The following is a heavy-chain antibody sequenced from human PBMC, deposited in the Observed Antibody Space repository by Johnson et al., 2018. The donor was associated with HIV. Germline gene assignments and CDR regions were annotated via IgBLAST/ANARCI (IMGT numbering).Heavy chain of an antibody. Sequence: QVQMVESGGGVVQPGRSLRLSCAASGFTFSSYAMHWVRQAPAKGLEWVAVISYDGSDKYYADSVKGRFTVSRDSSKNTLYLQVNSLRAEDAAVYYCARGSRYTYDNDAFDIWGRGTMVTVYS. V-gene: IGHV3-30*04. J-gene: IGHJ3*02. CDR3: ARGSRYTYDNDAFDI. CDR1: GFTFSSYA. CDR2: ISYDGSDK. D-gene: IGHD1-14*01.